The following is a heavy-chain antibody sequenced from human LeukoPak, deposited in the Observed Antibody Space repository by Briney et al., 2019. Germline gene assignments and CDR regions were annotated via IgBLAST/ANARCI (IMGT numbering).Heavy chain of an antibody. D-gene: IGHD3-22*01. CDR2: INPSGGST. V-gene: IGHV1-46*01. CDR1: GGTFSSYA. Sequence: ASVKASCKASGGTFSSYAISWVRQAPGQGLEWMGIINPSGGSTSYAQKFQGRVTMTRDTSTSTVYMELSSLRSEDTAVYYCARVSSGYYYVSPIGYWGQGTLVTVSS. CDR3: ARVSSGYYYVSPIGY. J-gene: IGHJ4*02.